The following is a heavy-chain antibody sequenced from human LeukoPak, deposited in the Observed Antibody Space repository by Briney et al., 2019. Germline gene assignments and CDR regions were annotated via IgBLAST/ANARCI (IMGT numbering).Heavy chain of an antibody. Sequence: GGSLRLSCTASGFTFSIYAMHWVRQAPGKGLEYVSAISSNGGSTYYANSVKGRFTISRDNSKNTLYLQLGSLRAEDMAVYYCARVAYCGGDCYSGPLAYWGQGTLVTVSS. CDR2: ISSNGGST. D-gene: IGHD2-21*02. CDR3: ARVAYCGGDCYSGPLAY. V-gene: IGHV3-64*01. CDR1: GFTFSIYA. J-gene: IGHJ4*02.